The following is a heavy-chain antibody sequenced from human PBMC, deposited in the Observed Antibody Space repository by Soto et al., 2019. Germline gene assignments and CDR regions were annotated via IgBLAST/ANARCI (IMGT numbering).Heavy chain of an antibody. D-gene: IGHD3-10*01. CDR1: GGTFSSYA. CDR3: AIGLWFGELRRYYYGMDV. J-gene: IGHJ6*02. Sequence: ASVKVSCKASGGTFSSYAISWVRQAPGQGLEWMGGIIPIFGTANYAQKFQGRVTITADESTSTAYMELSSLRSEDTAVYYCAIGLWFGELRRYYYGMDVWGQGTTVTVSS. V-gene: IGHV1-69*13. CDR2: IIPIFGTA.